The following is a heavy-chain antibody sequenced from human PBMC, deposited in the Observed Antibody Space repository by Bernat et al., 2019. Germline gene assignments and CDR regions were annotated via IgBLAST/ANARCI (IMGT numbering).Heavy chain of an antibody. Sequence: QVQLVESGGGVVQPGRSLRLSCAASGFTFSSYGMHWVRQAPGKGLEWVAVISYDGSNKYYADSVKGRFTISRDNSKNTLYLQMNSLRAGDTAVYYCAKDRGVFYYYGMDVWGQGTTVTVSS. V-gene: IGHV3-30*18. CDR3: AKDRGVFYYYGMDV. CDR1: GFTFSSYG. CDR2: ISYDGSNK. J-gene: IGHJ6*02. D-gene: IGHD1-26*01.